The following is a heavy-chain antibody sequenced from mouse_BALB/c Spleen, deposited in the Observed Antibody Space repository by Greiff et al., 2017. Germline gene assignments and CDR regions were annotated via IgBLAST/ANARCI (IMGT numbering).Heavy chain of an antibody. Sequence: VPLKESGAELARPGASVKLSCKASGYTFTSYWLQWVKQRPGQGLEWIGAIYPGDGDTRYTQKFKGKATLTADKSSSTAYMQLSSLASEDSAVYYCARGGYGSKFYWGQGTTLTVSS. CDR3: ARGGYGSKFY. V-gene: IGHV1-87*01. CDR1: GYTFTSYW. D-gene: IGHD1-1*01. CDR2: IYPGDGDT. J-gene: IGHJ2*01.